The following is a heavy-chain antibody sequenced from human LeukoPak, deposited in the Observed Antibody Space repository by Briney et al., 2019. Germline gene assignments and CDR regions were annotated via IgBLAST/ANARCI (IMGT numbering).Heavy chain of an antibody. CDR1: GYTFTSYG. V-gene: IGHV1-18*01. D-gene: IGHD6-19*01. J-gene: IGHJ5*02. CDR3: ARGLAVAGTRWFDP. CDR2: ISAYNGNT. Sequence: ASVTVSCKASGYTFTSYGISWVRQAPGQGLAWMGWISAYNGNTNYAQKLQGRVTMTTDTSTSTAYMELRSLRSDDTAVYYCARGLAVAGTRWFDPWGQGTLVTVSA.